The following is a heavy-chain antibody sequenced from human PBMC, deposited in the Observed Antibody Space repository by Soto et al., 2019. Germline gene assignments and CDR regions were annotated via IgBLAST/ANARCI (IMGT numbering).Heavy chain of an antibody. V-gene: IGHV1-3*01. CDR3: ARDTETLGPRANDALDI. D-gene: IGHD3-3*02. J-gene: IGHJ3*02. CDR1: GFTFSAYT. CDR2: INAGSGNT. Sequence: PGGSLRLSCAASGFTFSAYTMNWVRQAPGQSLEWMGWINAGSGNTKYSQNFQGRVSITRDTSASTVYMELTGLTSEDTAVYYCARDTETLGPRANDALDIWGQGTMVTVSS.